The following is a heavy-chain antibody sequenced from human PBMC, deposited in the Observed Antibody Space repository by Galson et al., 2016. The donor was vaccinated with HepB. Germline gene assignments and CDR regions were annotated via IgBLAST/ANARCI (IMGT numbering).Heavy chain of an antibody. J-gene: IGHJ4*02. Sequence: VRQAPGQGLEWVGVINPSDGTTNCAERFQGRVTMTRDTSTTSFYMELSSLRYEDTAEYFCAREIGGTSYFEYWGQGTLVTVSS. V-gene: IGHV1-46*01. CDR3: AREIGGTSYFEY. CDR2: INPSDGTT. D-gene: IGHD1-7*01.